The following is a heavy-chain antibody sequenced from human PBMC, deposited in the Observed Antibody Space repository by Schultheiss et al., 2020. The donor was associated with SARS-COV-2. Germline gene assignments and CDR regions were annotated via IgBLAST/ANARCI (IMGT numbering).Heavy chain of an antibody. CDR2: IYYSGST. Sequence: SQTLSLTCTVSGGSISSYYWSWIRQPPGKGLEWIGYIYYSGSTNYNPSLKSRVTISVDTSKNQFSLKLSSVTAADTAVYYCAGEREYQLPPYYYYYYMDVWGKGTTVTVSS. CDR3: AGEREYQLPPYYYYYYMDV. V-gene: IGHV4-59*01. D-gene: IGHD2-2*01. J-gene: IGHJ6*03. CDR1: GGSISSYY.